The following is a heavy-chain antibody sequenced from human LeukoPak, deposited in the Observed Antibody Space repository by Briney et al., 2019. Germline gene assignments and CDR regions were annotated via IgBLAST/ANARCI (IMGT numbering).Heavy chain of an antibody. CDR3: ARGKTSQNIVTRKTYNWFDP. V-gene: IGHV3-21*01. Sequence: GGSLRLSCAASGFTFSSYNVNWVRQAPGKGLEWVSSISSSSDYIYYADSVKGRFTISRDNAKNSLYLQMKSLRAEDTAVYYCARGKTSQNIVTRKTYNWFDPWGQGTLVTVSS. D-gene: IGHD2/OR15-2a*01. CDR1: GFTFSSYN. CDR2: ISSSSDYI. J-gene: IGHJ5*02.